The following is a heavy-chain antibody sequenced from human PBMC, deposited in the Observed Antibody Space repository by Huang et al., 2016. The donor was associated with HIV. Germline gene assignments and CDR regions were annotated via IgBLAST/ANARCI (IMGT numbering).Heavy chain of an antibody. CDR2: SNPNSGGT. V-gene: IGHV1-2*02. Sequence: QVQLVQSGAEVKKPGASVKVSCKASGYTFTTDYMHWVRQAPGQGLEGMGWSNPNSGGTNYAQKLQGRVTMTRYTSISTAYMELSRLRFDDSAVYYCARVVYSLYYFDYWGQGTLVTVSS. CDR3: ARVVYSLYYFDY. D-gene: IGHD4-4*01. J-gene: IGHJ4*02. CDR1: GYTFTTDY.